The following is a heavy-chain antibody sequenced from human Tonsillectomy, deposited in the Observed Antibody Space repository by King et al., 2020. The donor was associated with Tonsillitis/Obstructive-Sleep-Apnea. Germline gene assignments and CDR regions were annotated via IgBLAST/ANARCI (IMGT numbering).Heavy chain of an antibody. V-gene: IGHV3-48*03. CDR2: ISSSGSTI. Sequence: DVQLVESGGGLVQPGGSLRLSCAASGFTFSSYEMNWVRQAPGKGLEWVSYISSSGSTIYYADSVKGRFTISRDNAKNSLYLQMNSLRAEDTAVYYCAREGGGWFLSVVTKTIYGMDVWGQGTTVTVSS. CDR1: GFTFSSYE. J-gene: IGHJ6*02. D-gene: IGHD2-15*01. CDR3: AREGGGWFLSVVTKTIYGMDV.